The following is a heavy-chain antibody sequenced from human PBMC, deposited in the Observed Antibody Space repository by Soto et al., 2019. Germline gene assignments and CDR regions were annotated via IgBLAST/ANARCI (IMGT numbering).Heavy chain of an antibody. J-gene: IGHJ4*02. CDR2: INPKTGST. V-gene: IGHV1-2*06. CDR1: GYTFTDYY. CDR3: ASTPESAHHAY. D-gene: IGHD6-6*01. Sequence: QVQLVQSGAEVKMPGASVKVSCKASGYTFTDYYVHWVRQAPGQGLEWVARINPKTGSTHYAQKFQGRVTMTRDTPINTSYMEVTSLTSDATAVYYCASTPESAHHAYWGQGTLGTVSS.